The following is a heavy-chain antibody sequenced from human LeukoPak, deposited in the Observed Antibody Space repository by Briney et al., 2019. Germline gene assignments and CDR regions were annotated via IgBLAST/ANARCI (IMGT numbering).Heavy chain of an antibody. V-gene: IGHV4-39*01. CDR1: GGSISSSSYY. CDR3: ARKPRSTDWFDP. D-gene: IGHD2-2*01. J-gene: IGHJ5*02. Sequence: SETLSLTCTVSGGSISSSSYYWGWIRQPPGKGLEWIGSIYYSGSTYYNPSLKSRVTISVDTSKNQFSLKLSSVTAADTAVYYCARKPRSTDWFDPWGQGTLVTVSS. CDR2: IYYSGST.